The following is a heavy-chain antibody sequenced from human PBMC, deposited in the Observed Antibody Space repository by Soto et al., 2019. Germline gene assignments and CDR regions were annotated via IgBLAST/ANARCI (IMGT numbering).Heavy chain of an antibody. D-gene: IGHD6-19*01. V-gene: IGHV6-1*01. CDR1: GDSVSSNSAA. Sequence: PSQTLSLTCAISGDSVSSNSAAWNWIRQSPSRGLEWLGRTYYRSKWYNDYAVSVKSRITINPDTSKNQFSLQLNSVTPEDTAVYYCAREGNEQWLVPDYYYYGMDVWGQGTTVTVSS. CDR3: AREGNEQWLVPDYYYYGMDV. CDR2: TYYRSKWYN. J-gene: IGHJ6*02.